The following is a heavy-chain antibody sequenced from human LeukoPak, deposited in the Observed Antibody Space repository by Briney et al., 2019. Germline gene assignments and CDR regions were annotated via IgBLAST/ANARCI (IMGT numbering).Heavy chain of an antibody. V-gene: IGHV3-21*01. CDR2: ISSSSSYI. D-gene: IGHD3-9*01. CDR1: GFTFSSYS. J-gene: IGHJ4*02. Sequence: PGGSLRLSCAASGFTFSSYSMNWVRQAPGNGLEWVSSISSSSSYIYYADSVKGRFTISRDNAKNSLYLQMNSLRAEDTAVYYCARGLSVLRYFDSFDNTFDYWGQGTLVTVSS. CDR3: ARGLSVLRYFDSFDNTFDY.